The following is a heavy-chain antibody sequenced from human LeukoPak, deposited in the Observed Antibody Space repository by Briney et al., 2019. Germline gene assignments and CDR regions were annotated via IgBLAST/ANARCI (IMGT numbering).Heavy chain of an antibody. CDR1: GYTFTPYP. D-gene: IGHD2-2*01. J-gene: IGHJ4*03. Sequence: ASVKVSCKTSGYTFTPYPINWVRQAPGQGFEYMGWINTNTGNPTYAQGFTGRFVFSLDTSVSTAYLQISSLKAEDTAVYYCARGVRTSEGYFDYWGQGTLVTVSS. V-gene: IGHV7-4-1*02. CDR3: ARGVRTSEGYFDY. CDR2: INTNTGNP.